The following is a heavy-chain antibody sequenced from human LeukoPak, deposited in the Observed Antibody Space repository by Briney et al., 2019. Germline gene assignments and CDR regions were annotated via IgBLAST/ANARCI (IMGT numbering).Heavy chain of an antibody. CDR1: GYTFTGYY. CDR3: ARDARRSGSYYKNYYYYGMDV. Sequence: ASVKVSCKASGYTFTGYYMHWVRQAPGQGLEWMGWINPNSGGTNYAQKFQGRVTMTRDTSISTAYMELGRLRSDDTAVYYCARDARRSGSYYKNYYYYGMDVWGQGTTVTVSS. J-gene: IGHJ6*02. CDR2: INPNSGGT. V-gene: IGHV1-2*02. D-gene: IGHD3-10*01.